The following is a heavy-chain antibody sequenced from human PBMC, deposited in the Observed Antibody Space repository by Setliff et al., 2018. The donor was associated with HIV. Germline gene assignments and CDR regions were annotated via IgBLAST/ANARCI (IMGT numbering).Heavy chain of an antibody. CDR1: GGSFSDYY. J-gene: IGHJ6*02. CDR2: ISHSGST. Sequence: PSETLSLTCAVYGGSFSDYYWTWIRQPPGKGLEWIGEISHSGSTNYNPSLKSRVTISVDTSKNQFSLKLSSVTAADTAVYYCARDCGGDCFSGVAGPNYYYGMDVWGQGTTVTVSS. CDR3: ARDCGGDCFSGVAGPNYYYGMDV. D-gene: IGHD2-21*02. V-gene: IGHV4-34*01.